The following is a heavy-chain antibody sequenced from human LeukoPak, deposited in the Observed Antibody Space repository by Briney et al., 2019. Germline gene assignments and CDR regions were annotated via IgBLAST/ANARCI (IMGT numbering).Heavy chain of an antibody. CDR3: ARHSNVLGWFDP. D-gene: IGHD4-11*01. CDR2: IYYSGST. Sequence: SETLSLTCTVSGGTISSSTYYWGWIRQPPGKGLEWIGSIYYSGSTYYNPSLKSRVTISVDTSKNQFSLKLSSVTAADTAVYYCARHSNVLGWFDPWGQGTLVTVSS. J-gene: IGHJ5*02. CDR1: GGTISSSTYY. V-gene: IGHV4-39*01.